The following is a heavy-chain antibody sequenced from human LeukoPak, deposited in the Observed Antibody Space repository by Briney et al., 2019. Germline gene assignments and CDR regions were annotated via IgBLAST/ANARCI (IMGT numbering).Heavy chain of an antibody. V-gene: IGHV4-59*01. Sequence: PSETLSLTCTVSGGSISSYYWSWIRQPPGKGLEWIGYIYYSGSTNYNPSLKSRVTISVDTSKNQFSLKLSSVTAADTAVYYCASNSVWSPYYFDYWGQGTLVTVSS. CDR1: GGSISSYY. J-gene: IGHJ4*02. CDR2: IYYSGST. D-gene: IGHD5/OR15-5a*01. CDR3: ASNSVWSPYYFDY.